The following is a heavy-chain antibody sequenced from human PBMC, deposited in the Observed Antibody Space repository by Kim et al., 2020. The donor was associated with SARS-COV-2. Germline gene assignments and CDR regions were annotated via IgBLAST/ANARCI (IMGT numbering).Heavy chain of an antibody. CDR3: VKGAWLDY. J-gene: IGHJ4*02. Sequence: GGSLRLSCVASGFSFGTFDMSWIRQAPGKGLKWVSVIKRPDDSAYYAESVKGRFTVSRDSARNTLYLQMNSLRVDDTAVYYCVKGAWLDYWGPGTLVTVSS. CDR2: IKRPDDSA. V-gene: IGHV3-23*01. CDR1: GFSFGTFD. D-gene: IGHD5-12*01.